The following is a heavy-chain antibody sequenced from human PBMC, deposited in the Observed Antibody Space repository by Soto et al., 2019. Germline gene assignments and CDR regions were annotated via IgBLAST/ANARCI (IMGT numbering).Heavy chain of an antibody. J-gene: IGHJ6*02. CDR1: GFTFSSYG. V-gene: IGHV3-33*01. CDR3: VRFKSGYYYYGTDV. CDR2: IWYDGSNK. Sequence: PGGSLRLSCAASGFTFSSYGMHWVRQAPGKGLEWVAVIWYDGSNKYYADSVKGRFTISRDNSKNTLYLQMNSLRAEDTAVYYCVRFKSGYYYYGTDVWGQGTTVTVSS.